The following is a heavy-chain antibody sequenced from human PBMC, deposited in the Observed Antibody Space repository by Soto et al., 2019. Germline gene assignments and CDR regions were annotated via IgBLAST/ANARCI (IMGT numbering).Heavy chain of an antibody. CDR2: INAGNGNT. CDR3: ARDQHPGGWLGINS. Sequence: QVQLVQSGAEVKKPGASVKVSCKASGYTFTSYAMHWVRQAPGQRLEWMGWINAGNGNTKYSQKFQGRVTITRDTSSSTAYMELSSLRSEDTAVYYCARDQHPGGWLGINSWGQGTLVTVSS. CDR1: GYTFTSYA. V-gene: IGHV1-3*01. D-gene: IGHD6-19*01. J-gene: IGHJ4*02.